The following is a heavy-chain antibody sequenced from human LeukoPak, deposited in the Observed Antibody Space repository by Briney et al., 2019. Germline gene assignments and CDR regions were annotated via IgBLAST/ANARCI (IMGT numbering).Heavy chain of an antibody. CDR1: GFTFSSYE. Sequence: GGSLRLSCVASGFTFSSYEMIWIRQAPGKGLEWVSYISGSGSTTYYADSVRGRFTTSRDNAENSLYLQMNNLRAEDTAIYYCAKEREDCSSSSCYEEFDCWGQGTLVTVSS. D-gene: IGHD2-2*01. V-gene: IGHV3-48*03. CDR2: ISGSGSTT. J-gene: IGHJ4*02. CDR3: AKEREDCSSSSCYEEFDC.